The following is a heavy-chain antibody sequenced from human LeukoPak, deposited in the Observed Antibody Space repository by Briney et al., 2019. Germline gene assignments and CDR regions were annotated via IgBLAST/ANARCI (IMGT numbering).Heavy chain of an antibody. D-gene: IGHD1-26*01. V-gene: IGHV3-48*01. CDR1: GFTSSGYS. J-gene: IGHJ3*02. Sequence: GGPLSFSVEASGFTSSGYSLTGFRQAPGKGLVGVSYISSISSTIYYADSVKGRFTISRDNAKNSLYLQVNSLRAEDTAVYYCARDVWELLSLPTDAFDIGGQGTMVTVSS. CDR2: ISSISSTI. CDR3: ARDVWELLSLPTDAFDI.